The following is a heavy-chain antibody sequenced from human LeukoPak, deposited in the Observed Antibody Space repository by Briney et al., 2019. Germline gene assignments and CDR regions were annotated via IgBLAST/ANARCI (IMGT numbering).Heavy chain of an antibody. CDR1: GYTFTSYG. J-gene: IGHJ6*02. D-gene: IGHD6-13*01. CDR3: ARVKAAAGYYYYYYGMDV. V-gene: IGHV1-18*01. Sequence: ASVKVSCEASGYTFTSYGISWVRQAPGQGLEWMGWISAYNGNTNYAQKLQGRVTMTTDTSTSTAYMELRSLRSDDTAVYYCARVKAAAGYYYYYYGMDVWGQGTTVTVSS. CDR2: ISAYNGNT.